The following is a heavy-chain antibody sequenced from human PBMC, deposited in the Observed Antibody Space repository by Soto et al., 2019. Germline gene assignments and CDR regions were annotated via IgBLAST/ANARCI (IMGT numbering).Heavy chain of an antibody. CDR2: ISGSGGST. J-gene: IGHJ5*02. Sequence: GGSLRLSCAASGFTFSSYAMSWVRQAPGKGLEWVPAISGSGGSTYYADSVKGRFTISRDNSKNTLYLQMNSLRAEDTAVYYCAKDPYSNYWFDPWGQGTLVTVSS. V-gene: IGHV3-23*01. CDR3: AKDPYSNYWFDP. D-gene: IGHD4-4*01. CDR1: GFTFSSYA.